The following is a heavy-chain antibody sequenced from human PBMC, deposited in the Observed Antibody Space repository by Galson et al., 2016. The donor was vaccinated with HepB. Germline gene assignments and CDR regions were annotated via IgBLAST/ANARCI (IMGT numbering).Heavy chain of an antibody. V-gene: IGHV4-39*07. CDR2: IYYSGST. Sequence: SETLSLTCTVSGGSISSSNYYWGWIRQPPGKGLEWIGSIYYSGSTYYNPSLKSRVTISVDTSKNQFSLKLISVTAADTAVYYCARDDLGFDYWGQGTLVTVSS. J-gene: IGHJ4*02. CDR3: ARDDLGFDY. CDR1: GGSISSSNYY.